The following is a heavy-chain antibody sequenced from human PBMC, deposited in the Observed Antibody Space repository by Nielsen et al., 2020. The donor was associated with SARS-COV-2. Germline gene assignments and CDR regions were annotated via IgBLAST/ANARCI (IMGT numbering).Heavy chain of an antibody. Sequence: SETLSLTCAVSGGSISSSNWWSWVRQPPGKGLEWIGEIYHSGSTNYNPSLKSRVTISVDTSKNQFSLKLSSVTAADTAVYYCASSYDILTGYYADYWGQGALVTVSS. CDR2: IYHSGST. CDR1: GGSISSSNW. J-gene: IGHJ4*02. D-gene: IGHD3-9*01. CDR3: ASSYDILTGYYADY. V-gene: IGHV4-4*02.